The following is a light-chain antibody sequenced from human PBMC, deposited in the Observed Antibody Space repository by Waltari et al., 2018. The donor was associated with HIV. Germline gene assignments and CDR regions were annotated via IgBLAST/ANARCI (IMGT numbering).Light chain of an antibody. CDR1: QSVSTY. V-gene: IGKV3-11*01. CDR2: DAS. J-gene: IGKJ3*01. CDR3: HHRKEWPPGAT. Sequence: EIVLTQSPATLSLSPGERATLSCRASQSVSTYLAWYQKRPGQAPRLLIYDASNRATGIPARFSGSGSGTDFTLTISILEPEDFAVYYCHHRKEWPPGATFGPGTKVDVK.